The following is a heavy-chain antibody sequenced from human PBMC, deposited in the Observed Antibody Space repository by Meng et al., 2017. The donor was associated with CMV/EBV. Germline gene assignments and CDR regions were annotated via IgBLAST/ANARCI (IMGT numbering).Heavy chain of an antibody. Sequence: QLPLRESGPGLVKPSETLSLTCTVSGGSISSSSYYWGWIRQPPGKGLEWIGSIYYSGSTYYNPSLKSRVTISVDTSKNQFSLKLSSVTAADTAVYYCVTWLWFGELSGYYFDYWGQGTLVTVSS. J-gene: IGHJ4*02. CDR3: VTWLWFGELSGYYFDY. CDR2: IYYSGST. CDR1: GGSISSSSYY. D-gene: IGHD3-10*01. V-gene: IGHV4-39*07.